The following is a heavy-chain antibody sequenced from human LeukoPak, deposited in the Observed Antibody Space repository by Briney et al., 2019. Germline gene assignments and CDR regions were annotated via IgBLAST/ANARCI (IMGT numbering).Heavy chain of an antibody. CDR3: ARKRLSADSFDI. CDR2: TYYRSKWYN. CDR1: GDSVSSNSTA. J-gene: IGHJ3*02. D-gene: IGHD4/OR15-4a*01. V-gene: IGHV6-1*01. Sequence: PSQTLSLTCAISGDSVSSNSTAWNWIRQSPSRGLEWLGRTYYRSKWYNDYTVSVKSRITFNPDTSKNQFSLHLNSVTPEDTAVYYCARKRLSADSFDIWGQGTLVSVCS.